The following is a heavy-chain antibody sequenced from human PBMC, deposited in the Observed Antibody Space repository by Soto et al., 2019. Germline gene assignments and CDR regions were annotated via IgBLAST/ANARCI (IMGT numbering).Heavy chain of an antibody. Sequence: SETLSLTCTVSGGSICSGGYYWSWICQHPGKGMALTGYMYYRGSAYYSPCLRTRVTISVDTSKGQFSLKLSSVTAADTAVYYCARELRVRGAYKYYYGMDVWGQRSRVTVSS. CDR1: GGSICSGGYY. V-gene: IGHV4-31*03. D-gene: IGHD3-10*01. J-gene: IGHJ6*02. CDR2: MYYRGSA. CDR3: ARELRVRGAYKYYYGMDV.